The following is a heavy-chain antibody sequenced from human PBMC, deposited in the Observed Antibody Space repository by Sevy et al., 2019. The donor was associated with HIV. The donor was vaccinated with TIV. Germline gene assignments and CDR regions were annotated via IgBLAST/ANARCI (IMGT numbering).Heavy chain of an antibody. D-gene: IGHD1-1*01. Sequence: GGSLRLSCAVSGFPSGSFWMHWVRQVPGKGLLWVSHINSDGKITNYADSVKGRLTVSRDNGKNTLQLQMSSLGADDTAVYYCASGSAGTAQYWGQGILVTVSS. CDR2: INSDGKIT. V-gene: IGHV3-74*01. CDR3: ASGSAGTAQY. J-gene: IGHJ4*02. CDR1: GFPSGSFW.